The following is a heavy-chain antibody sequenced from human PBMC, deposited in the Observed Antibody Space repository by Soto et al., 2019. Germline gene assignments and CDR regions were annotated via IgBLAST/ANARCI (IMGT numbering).Heavy chain of an antibody. Sequence: QVQLVESGGGVVQPGRSLRLSCVASGFTFSSHGMHWVRQAPGKGLEWVAVISYDGSNKYYADSVKGRFTTSRDNSKNTLYLQMNSLRTEDTAVYYCAVTTGSGGFDPWGQGTLVTVSS. CDR3: AVTTGSGGFDP. CDR1: GFTFSSHG. CDR2: ISYDGSNK. J-gene: IGHJ5*02. D-gene: IGHD3-10*01. V-gene: IGHV3-30*03.